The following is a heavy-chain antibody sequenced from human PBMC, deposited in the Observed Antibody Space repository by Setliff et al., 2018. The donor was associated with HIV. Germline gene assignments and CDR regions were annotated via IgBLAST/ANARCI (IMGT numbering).Heavy chain of an antibody. J-gene: IGHJ6*02. CDR2: ISAYNGDT. CDR1: GYTFTSYG. D-gene: IGHD3-3*02. CDR3: ARDAWVEFLEWTFYGMDV. V-gene: IGHV1-18*01. Sequence: SVKVSCKASGYTFTSYGISWVRQAPGQGLEWMGWISAYNGDTKYAPKVQGRVTLTTDTSSSTIYMELRSLRSDDTAVYYCARDAWVEFLEWTFYGMDVWGQGTTVTVSS.